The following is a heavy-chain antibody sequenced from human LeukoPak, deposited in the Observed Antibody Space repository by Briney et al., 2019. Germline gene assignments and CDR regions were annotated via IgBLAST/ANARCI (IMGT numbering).Heavy chain of an antibody. V-gene: IGHV3-48*03. CDR3: AELGITMIGGV. J-gene: IGHJ6*04. Sequence: GGSLRLSCAAPGFTFSSYEMNWVRQAPGKGLEWISYISNSDSTIYHADSVKGRFTISRDNAKNSLYLQMNSLRAEDTAVYYCAELGITMIGGVWGKGTTVTISS. CDR2: ISNSDSTI. CDR1: GFTFSSYE. D-gene: IGHD3-10*02.